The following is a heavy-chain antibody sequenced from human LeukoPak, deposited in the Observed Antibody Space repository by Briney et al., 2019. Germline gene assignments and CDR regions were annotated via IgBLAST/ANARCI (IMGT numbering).Heavy chain of an antibody. D-gene: IGHD3-10*01. J-gene: IGHJ4*02. V-gene: IGHV3-53*01. Sequence: PGGSLRLSCAASGFTVSSNYMSWVRQAPGRGLEWVSVIYSGGSTYYADSVKGRFTISRDNSKNTLYLQMNSLRAEDTAVYYCARSANVRGDYFDYWGQGTLVTVSS. CDR2: IYSGGST. CDR1: GFTVSSNY. CDR3: ARSANVRGDYFDY.